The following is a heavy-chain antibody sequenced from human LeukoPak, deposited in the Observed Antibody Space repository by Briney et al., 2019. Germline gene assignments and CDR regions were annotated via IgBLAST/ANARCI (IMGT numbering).Heavy chain of an antibody. CDR3: ARGAVPRTEGYYFDF. V-gene: IGHV1-2*02. D-gene: IGHD6-13*01. CDR1: GYTFTAYY. J-gene: IGHJ4*02. Sequence: ASVKVSCKASGYTFTAYYIHWVRQAPGQGLEWMGWINPHSGDTKSPQKFQGRVTMTRDTSISTAYMELSRLKSDDTAVYYCARGAVPRTEGYYFDFWGQGTLVTVSS. CDR2: INPHSGDT.